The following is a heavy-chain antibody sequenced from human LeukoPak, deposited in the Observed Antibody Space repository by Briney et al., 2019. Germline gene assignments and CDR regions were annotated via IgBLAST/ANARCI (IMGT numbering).Heavy chain of an antibody. CDR1: GYTFNSYD. V-gene: IGHV1-8*01. Sequence: ASVTVSCKASGYTFNSYDINWVRQATGQGLEWMGWMNPNSGNTGYAQKFQGRVTMTRNTSISTAYMELSSLRSEDTAVYYCARTMVRGVYKPYYFDYWGQGTLVTVSS. CDR2: MNPNSGNT. D-gene: IGHD3-10*01. J-gene: IGHJ4*02. CDR3: ARTMVRGVYKPYYFDY.